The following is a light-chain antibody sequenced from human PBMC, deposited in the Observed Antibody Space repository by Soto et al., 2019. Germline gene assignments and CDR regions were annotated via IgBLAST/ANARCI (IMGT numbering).Light chain of an antibody. CDR2: SNN. CDR3: QSYDSSLTGGI. V-gene: IGLV1-40*01. Sequence: QSVLTQPPSVSGAPGQSVTISCTGSSSNIGAGYDVHWYQQLPGTAPKLPIYSNNNRPSGVPDRFSGSKSGTSASLAITGLQAEDEADYYCQSYDSSLTGGIFGGGTKLTVL. J-gene: IGLJ2*01. CDR1: SSNIGAGYD.